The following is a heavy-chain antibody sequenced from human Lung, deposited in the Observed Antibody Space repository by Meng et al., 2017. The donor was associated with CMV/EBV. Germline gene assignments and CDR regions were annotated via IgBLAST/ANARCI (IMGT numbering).Heavy chain of an antibody. CDR3: ARGQVQCSTRHCHDYRFSGMDV. Sequence: AXVXVSXXASGYTFSNYDIIWVRQASGQGLEWVGWMNPNRGNTAYAQKFQGRVTMTRDTSTSIAYMELSSLRSGDTAVYYCARGQVQCSTRHCHDYRFSGMDVWGQGTXVTVSS. D-gene: IGHD2/OR15-2a*01. CDR2: MNPNRGNT. CDR1: GYTFSNYD. V-gene: IGHV1-8*01. J-gene: IGHJ6*02.